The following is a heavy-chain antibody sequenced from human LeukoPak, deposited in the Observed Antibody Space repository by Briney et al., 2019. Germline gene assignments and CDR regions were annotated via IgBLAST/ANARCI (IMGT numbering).Heavy chain of an antibody. J-gene: IGHJ6*02. CDR2: IYYSGST. Sequence: ASETLSLTCTVSGGSISSYYWSWIRQPPGKGLEWIGYIYYSGSTNYNPSLKSRVTISVDTSKNQFSLKLSSVTAADTAVYYCARSTAVAGGYYYYGMDVWGQGTTVTVSS. CDR1: GGSISSYY. D-gene: IGHD6-19*01. CDR3: ARSTAVAGGYYYYGMDV. V-gene: IGHV4-59*01.